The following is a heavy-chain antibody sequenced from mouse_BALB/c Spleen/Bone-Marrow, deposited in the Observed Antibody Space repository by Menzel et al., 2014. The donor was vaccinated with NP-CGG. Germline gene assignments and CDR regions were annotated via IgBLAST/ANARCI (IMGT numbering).Heavy chain of an antibody. CDR2: ISNGGGST. Sequence: EVKLVESGGGLVQPGGSLKLSCATSGFTFSDYYMYWVRQTPEKRLEWVAYISNGGGSTYYPDTVKGRFTISRDNAKNTLYLQMSRLKSEDTAMCYCARHNYDETWFAYWGQGTLVTVSA. J-gene: IGHJ3*01. CDR3: ARHNYDETWFAY. V-gene: IGHV5-12*02. CDR1: GFTFSDYY. D-gene: IGHD2-4*01.